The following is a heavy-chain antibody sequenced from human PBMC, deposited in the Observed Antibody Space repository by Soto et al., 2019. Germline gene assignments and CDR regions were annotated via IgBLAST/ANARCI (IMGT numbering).Heavy chain of an antibody. J-gene: IGHJ6*03. D-gene: IGHD2-2*01. CDR3: ARIEYHTMDV. CDR2: IYYSGCT. CDR1: GGSISSSSYY. V-gene: IGHV4-39*01. Sequence: SETLSLTCTVSGGSISSSSYYWGWIRQPPGKGLEWIGSIYYSGCTYYNPSRKSRVTKSVDTSKNQFSLKLSSVAAAESAVYYCARIEYHTMDVWGKGTTVTVSS.